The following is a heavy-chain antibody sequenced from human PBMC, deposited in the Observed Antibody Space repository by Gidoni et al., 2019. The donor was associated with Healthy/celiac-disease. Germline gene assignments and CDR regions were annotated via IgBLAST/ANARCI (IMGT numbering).Heavy chain of an antibody. D-gene: IGHD1-26*01. CDR3: ARDLRPGLVGASDY. Sequence: QVQLVQSGAEVKTPGASVKVSCTASGYTFTGYSMHWVRPAPGQGLEWMGWINPNSGGTNYAQKFQGRVTMTRDTSISTAYMELSRLRSDDTAVYYCARDLRPGLVGASDYWGQGTLVTVSS. J-gene: IGHJ4*02. V-gene: IGHV1-2*02. CDR2: INPNSGGT. CDR1: GYTFTGYS.